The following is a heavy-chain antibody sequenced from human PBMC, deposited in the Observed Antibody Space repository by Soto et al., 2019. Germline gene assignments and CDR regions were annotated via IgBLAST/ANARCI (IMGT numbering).Heavy chain of an antibody. CDR3: AKDQYSSSPPNYYGMDV. CDR1: GFTFSSYA. V-gene: IGHV3-23*01. CDR2: ISGSGGST. J-gene: IGHJ6*02. D-gene: IGHD6-6*01. Sequence: GGSLRLSCAASGFTFSSYAMSWVRQAPGKGLEWVSAISGSGGSTYYADSVKGRFTISRDNSKNTLYLQMNSLRAEDTAVYYCAKDQYSSSPPNYYGMDVWGQGTTVTVSS.